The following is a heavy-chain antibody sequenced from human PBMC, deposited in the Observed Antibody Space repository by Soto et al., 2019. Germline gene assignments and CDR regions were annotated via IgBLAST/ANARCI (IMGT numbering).Heavy chain of an antibody. Sequence: PSETLSLTCAVYGGSFSGYYWSWIRQPPGKGLEWIGEIYHSGSTNYNPSLKSRVTISVDKSKNQFSLKLSSVTAADTAVYYCARTRYYDFWSGYNYWGQGTLVTVSS. CDR3: ARTRYYDFWSGYNY. CDR2: IYHSGST. CDR1: GGSFSGYY. D-gene: IGHD3-3*01. V-gene: IGHV4-34*01. J-gene: IGHJ4*02.